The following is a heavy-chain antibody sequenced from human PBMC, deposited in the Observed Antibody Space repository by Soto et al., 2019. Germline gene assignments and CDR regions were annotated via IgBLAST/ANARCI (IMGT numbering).Heavy chain of an antibody. CDR1: GFSFNRHW. Sequence: PGGSLRLSCAASGFSFNRHWMSWVRQAPGKGLQWVASIKRDGSEKYYVDSVKGRFTISRDNVKHSLSLQMNSLRAEDTAVYYCARDPYYYDSHYYYGMDVWGQGTTVTVSS. CDR3: ARDPYYYDSHYYYGMDV. J-gene: IGHJ6*02. V-gene: IGHV3-7*01. CDR2: IKRDGSEK. D-gene: IGHD3-22*01.